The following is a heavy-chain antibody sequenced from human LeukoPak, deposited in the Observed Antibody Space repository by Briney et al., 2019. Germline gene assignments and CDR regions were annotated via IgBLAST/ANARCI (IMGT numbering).Heavy chain of an antibody. CDR1: GFTFSSYW. CDR3: ARGGSPPEALGDTFDI. CDR2: INGDGSST. V-gene: IGHV3-74*01. D-gene: IGHD1-26*01. Sequence: GGSLRLSCAASGFTFSSYWMHWVRQAPGKGLVRVSRINGDGSSTINADSVKGRFTTSRDNAKNTLHLQMNSLRVDDTAVYYCARGGSPPEALGDTFDIWGQGTMVTVSS. J-gene: IGHJ3*02.